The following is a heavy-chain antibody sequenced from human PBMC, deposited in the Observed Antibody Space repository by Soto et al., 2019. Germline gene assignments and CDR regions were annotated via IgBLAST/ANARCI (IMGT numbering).Heavy chain of an antibody. J-gene: IGHJ4*02. Sequence: QVQLVESGGGVVQPGRSLRLSCAASGFPFTSYGMHWVREGPDKGLEWVAIISYDGSDKYYADSVKGRFTISRDNSKNSRYVQMNSLIPEHRALYSCVWGRYYFDYRGQGTLVIVSS. D-gene: IGHD7-27*01. CDR2: ISYDGSDK. V-gene: IGHV3-30*03. CDR1: GFPFTSYG. CDR3: VWGRYYFDY.